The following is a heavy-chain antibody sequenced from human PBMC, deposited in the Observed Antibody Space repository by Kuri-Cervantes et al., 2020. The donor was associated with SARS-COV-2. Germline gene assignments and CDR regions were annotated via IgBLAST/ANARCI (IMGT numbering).Heavy chain of an antibody. D-gene: IGHD2-2*02. V-gene: IGHV3-66*01. CDR2: IYSGGST. J-gene: IGHJ6*02. Sequence: GESLKISCAASGFTVSSNYMSWVRQAPGKGLEWVSVIYSGGSTYYADSVKGRFTISRDNAKNSLHLQMNSLRAEDTAVYYCAREEVVVVPAAIWGRLYYYYYGMDVWGQGTTVTVSS. CDR1: GFTVSSNY. CDR3: AREEVVVVPAAIWGRLYYYYYGMDV.